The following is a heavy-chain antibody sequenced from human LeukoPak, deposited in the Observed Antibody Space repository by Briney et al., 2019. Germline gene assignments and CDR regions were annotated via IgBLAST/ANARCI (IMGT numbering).Heavy chain of an antibody. D-gene: IGHD6-6*01. J-gene: IGHJ4*02. CDR2: INPSGGST. Sequence: ASVKVSCKASGYTFTSYYMHWVRQAPGQGLEWMGIINPSGGSTSYAQKFQGRVTMTRDTSTSTVYMELSSLRSEDTAVYYCARGRRMHPGILAALGYWGQGTLVTVSS. V-gene: IGHV1-46*01. CDR1: GYTFTSYY. CDR3: ARGRRMHPGILAALGY.